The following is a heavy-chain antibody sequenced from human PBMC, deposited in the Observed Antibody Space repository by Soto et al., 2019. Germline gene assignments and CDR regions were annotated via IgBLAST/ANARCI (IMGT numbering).Heavy chain of an antibody. CDR1: GGSFSGYY. V-gene: IGHV4-34*01. CDR2: INHSGST. D-gene: IGHD3-10*01. J-gene: IGHJ5*02. CDR3: AGGKGSHGWGGNTHPGPGRWFDP. Sequence: SETLSLTCAVYGGSFSGYYWSWIRQPPGKGLEWIGEINHSGSTNYNPSLKSRVTISVDTSKNQFSLKLSSVTAADTAVYYCAGGKGSHGWGGNTHPGPGRWFDPWGQETLVTVS.